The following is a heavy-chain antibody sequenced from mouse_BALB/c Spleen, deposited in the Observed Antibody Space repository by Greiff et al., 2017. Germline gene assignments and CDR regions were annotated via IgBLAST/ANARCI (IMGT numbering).Heavy chain of an antibody. D-gene: IGHD1-2*01. J-gene: IGHJ4*01. CDR1: GFAFSRYW. CDR2: INPDSSTI. V-gene: IGHV4-1*02. Sequence: LVESGGSLKLSCAASGFAFSRYWMSWVRQAPGKGLEWIGEINPDSSTINYTPSLKDKFIISRDNAKNTLYLQMSKVRSEDTALYYCARREGSLLRLRAMDYWGQGTSVTVSA. CDR3: ARREGSLLRLRAMDY.